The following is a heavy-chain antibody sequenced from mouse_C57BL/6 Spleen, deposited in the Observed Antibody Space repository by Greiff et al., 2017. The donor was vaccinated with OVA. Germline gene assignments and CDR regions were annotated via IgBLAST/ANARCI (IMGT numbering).Heavy chain of an antibody. CDR2: IYPGDGDT. CDR3: ARFVITTVVASSFDV. Sequence: QVQLQQSGAELVKPGASVKISCKASGYAFSSYWMNWVKQRPGKGLEWIGQIYPGDGDTNYNGKFKGKATLTADKSSSTAYMQLSSLTSEDSAVYFCARFVITTVVASSFDVWGTGTTVTVSS. CDR1: GYAFSSYW. V-gene: IGHV1-80*01. D-gene: IGHD1-1*01. J-gene: IGHJ1*03.